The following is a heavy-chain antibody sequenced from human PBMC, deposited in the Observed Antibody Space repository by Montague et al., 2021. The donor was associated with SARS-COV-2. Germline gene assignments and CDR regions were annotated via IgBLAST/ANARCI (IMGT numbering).Heavy chain of an antibody. V-gene: IGHV6-1*01. CDR2: TYYRFKWYY. J-gene: IGHJ4*02. Sequence: CAISGDSVSINTAARNWIRQSLSRGPEWLGRTYYRFKWYYDYAVSAKSRMTISPDTSKNQFSLQLSSVTPEDRAVYYCARDPRYSLSWSFDYWGQGTLVTVSS. D-gene: IGHD6-13*01. CDR3: ARDPRYSLSWSFDY. CDR1: GDSVSINTAA.